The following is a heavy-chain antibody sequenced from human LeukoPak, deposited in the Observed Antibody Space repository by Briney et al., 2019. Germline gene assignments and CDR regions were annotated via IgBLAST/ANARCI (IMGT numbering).Heavy chain of an antibody. CDR2: TSAYNGNT. CDR3: ARGVYGSGSYQFDY. J-gene: IGHJ4*02. CDR1: GYTFTSYG. Sequence: ASVKVSCKASGYTFTSYGISWVRQAPGQGLEWMGWTSAYNGNTNYAQKLQGRVTMTTDTSTSTAYMELRSLRSDDTAVYYCARGVYGSGSYQFDYWGQGTLVTVSS. V-gene: IGHV1-18*01. D-gene: IGHD3-10*01.